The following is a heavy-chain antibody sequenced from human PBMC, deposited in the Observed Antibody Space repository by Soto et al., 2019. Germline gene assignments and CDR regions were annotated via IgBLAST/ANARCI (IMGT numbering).Heavy chain of an antibody. CDR1: GCTVSNNY. V-gene: IGHV3-53*01. D-gene: IGHD6-19*01. CDR3: ARSIAVAGTGYYYGMDV. CDR2: IYSGGST. Sequence: GLPLRLSCAASGCTVSNNYMSRIRQAPGKGLEWVSVIYSGGSTYYADSVKGRFTISRDNSKNTLYLQMNSLRAEDTAVYYCARSIAVAGTGYYYGMDVWGQGTTVTVSS. J-gene: IGHJ6*02.